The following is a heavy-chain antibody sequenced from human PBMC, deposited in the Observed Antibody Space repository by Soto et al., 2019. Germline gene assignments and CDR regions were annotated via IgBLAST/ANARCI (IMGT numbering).Heavy chain of an antibody. J-gene: IGHJ6*02. CDR3: ARSRLSSSSWYGHYYYYGMDV. CDR1: GGSFSGYY. D-gene: IGHD6-13*01. Sequence: PSETLSLTCAVYGGSFSGYYWSRIRQPPGKGLEWIGEINHSGSTNYNPSLKSRVTISVDTSKNQFSLKLSSVTAADTAVYYCARSRLSSSSWYGHYYYYGMDVWGQGTTVTVSS. V-gene: IGHV4-34*01. CDR2: INHSGST.